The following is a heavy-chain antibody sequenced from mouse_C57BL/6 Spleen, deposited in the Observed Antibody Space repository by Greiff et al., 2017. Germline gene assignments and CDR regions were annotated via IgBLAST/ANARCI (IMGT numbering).Heavy chain of an antibody. CDR3: ARGPHDYDGGPYYFDY. V-gene: IGHV5-17*01. CDR1: GFTFSDYG. Sequence: EVQLVESGGGLVKPGGSLKLSCAASGFTFSDYGMHWVRQAPEKGLEWVAYISSGSSTIYYADTVKGRFTISRDNAKNTLFLQMTSLRSEDTAMYYCARGPHDYDGGPYYFDYWGQGTTLTVSS. CDR2: ISSGSSTI. D-gene: IGHD2-4*01. J-gene: IGHJ2*01.